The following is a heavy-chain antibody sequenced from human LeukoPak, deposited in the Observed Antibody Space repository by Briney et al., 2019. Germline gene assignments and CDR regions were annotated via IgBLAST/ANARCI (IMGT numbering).Heavy chain of an antibody. CDR1: GYTFTGYY. CDR2: INPNSGGT. V-gene: IGHV1-2*06. D-gene: IGHD4-23*01. Sequence: ASVKVSCKASGYTFTGYYMHWVRQAPGQGLEWMGRINPNSGGTNYAQKFQGRVTMTRDTSISTAYMELSRLRSEDTAVYYCARTFTDYGGNSDYYYMDVWGKGTTVTVSS. CDR3: ARTFTDYGGNSDYYYMDV. J-gene: IGHJ6*03.